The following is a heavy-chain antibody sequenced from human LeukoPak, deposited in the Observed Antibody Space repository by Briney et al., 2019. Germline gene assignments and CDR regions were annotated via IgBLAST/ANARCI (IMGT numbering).Heavy chain of an antibody. J-gene: IGHJ4*02. CDR1: GGSFSGYY. CDR3: ARGSGGYNSWWGS. D-gene: IGHD5-24*01. V-gene: IGHV4-34*01. CDR2: INHSGST. Sequence: SETLSLTCAVYGGSFSGYYWSWIRQPPGKGLEWIGEINHSGSTNYNPSLESRVTISVDTSKNQFSLKLSSVTAADTAVYYCARGSGGYNSWWGSWGQGTLVTVSS.